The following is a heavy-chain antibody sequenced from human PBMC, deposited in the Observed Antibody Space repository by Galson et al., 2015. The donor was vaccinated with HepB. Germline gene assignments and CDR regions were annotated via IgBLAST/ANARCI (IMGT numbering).Heavy chain of an antibody. CDR1: GFTVSSNY. V-gene: IGHV3-66*02. D-gene: IGHD5-12*01. CDR2: IYSGGST. J-gene: IGHJ6*02. CDR3: ARDGDSGYDYSTDYYGMDV. Sequence: SLRLSCAASGFTVSSNYMSWVRQAPGKGLEWVSVIYSGGSTYYADSVKGRFTISRDNSKNTLYLQMNSLRAEDTAVYYCARDGDSGYDYSTDYYGMDVWGQGTTVTVSS.